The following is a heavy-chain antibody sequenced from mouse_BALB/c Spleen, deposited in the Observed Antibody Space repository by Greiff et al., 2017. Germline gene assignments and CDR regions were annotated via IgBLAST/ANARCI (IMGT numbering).Heavy chain of an antibody. J-gene: IGHJ4*01. D-gene: IGHD1-1*01. CDR2: ISYSGST. CDR1: GYSITSDYA. CDR3: ARGFYYYGSSNYYAMDY. V-gene: IGHV3-2*02. Sequence: VQLKESGPGLVKPSQSLSLTCTVTGYSITSDYAWNWIRQFPGNKLEWMGYISYSGSTSYNPSLKSRISITRDTSKNQFFLQLNSVTTEDTATYYCARGFYYYGSSNYYAMDYWGQGTSVTVSS.